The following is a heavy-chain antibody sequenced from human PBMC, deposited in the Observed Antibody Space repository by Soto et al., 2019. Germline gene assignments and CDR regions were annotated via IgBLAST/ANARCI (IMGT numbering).Heavy chain of an antibody. CDR2: ISFDGTKK. Sequence: GGSLRLACAPSGSTFKIYSLHRVRQAEGRGLEWVAVISFDGTKKYYSDSVKGRFTISRDNLKNKLYLQMNNLRVEDAALYFCAREDDYGYRYINYGLDVWVQGTTVTVSS. J-gene: IGHJ6*02. D-gene: IGHD4-17*01. CDR3: AREDDYGYRYINYGLDV. V-gene: IGHV3-30-3*01. CDR1: GSTFKIYS.